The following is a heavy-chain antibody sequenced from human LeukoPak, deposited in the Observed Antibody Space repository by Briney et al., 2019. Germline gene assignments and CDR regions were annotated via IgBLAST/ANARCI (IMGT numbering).Heavy chain of an antibody. CDR2: ISAYNGNT. D-gene: IGHD2-15*01. CDR1: GYTFTSYG. Sequence: ASVKASCKASGYTFTSYGISWVRQAPGQGLEWMGWISAYNGNTNYAQKLQGRVTMTTDTSTSTAYMELRSLRSDDTAVYYCARGAEYCSGGSCYWDWFDPWGQGTLVTVSS. V-gene: IGHV1-18*01. CDR3: ARGAEYCSGGSCYWDWFDP. J-gene: IGHJ5*02.